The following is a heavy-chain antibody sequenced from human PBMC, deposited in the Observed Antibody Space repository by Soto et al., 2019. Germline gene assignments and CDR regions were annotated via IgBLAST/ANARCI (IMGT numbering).Heavy chain of an antibody. V-gene: IGHV3-21*04. J-gene: IGHJ4*02. Sequence: GGSLRLSCAASGFTFSTYGISWVRQAPGKGLEWVSTICINTYYTDSVKGRFTISRDNTKNSLYLQMNNLRADDTAIYYCTKDGHVWAPFDYWGQGTLVTVSS. CDR3: TKDGHVWAPFDY. D-gene: IGHD7-27*01. CDR1: GFTFSTYG. CDR2: ICINT.